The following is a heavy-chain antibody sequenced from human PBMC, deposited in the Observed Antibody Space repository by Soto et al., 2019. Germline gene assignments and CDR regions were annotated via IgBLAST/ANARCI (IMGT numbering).Heavy chain of an antibody. CDR1: GYTFTSYD. D-gene: IGHD3-9*01. CDR3: ARGRHVVRYFDWSHDAFDI. J-gene: IGHJ3*02. V-gene: IGHV1-8*01. Sequence: QVQLVQSGAEVKKPGASVKVPCKASGYTFTSYDINWVRQATGQGLEWMGWMNPNSGNTGYAQKFQGRVTMTRNTTISTAYMELSSLRSEDTAVYYCARGRHVVRYFDWSHDAFDIWGQGTMVTVSS. CDR2: MNPNSGNT.